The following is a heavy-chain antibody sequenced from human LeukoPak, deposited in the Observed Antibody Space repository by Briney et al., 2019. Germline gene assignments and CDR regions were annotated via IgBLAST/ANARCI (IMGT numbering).Heavy chain of an antibody. CDR3: ASTAAGPIWFDP. J-gene: IGHJ5*02. D-gene: IGHD5-18*01. V-gene: IGHV4-61*02. CDR1: GASISSSGYY. CDR2: IYPSGST. Sequence: SETLSLTCTVSGASISSSGYYWSWIRQPAGKGLELIGRIYPSGSTKYDPSLKSRVSISLDTSKNQFSLKLTSVTAADTAVYYCASTAAGPIWFDPWGQGTLVTVSS.